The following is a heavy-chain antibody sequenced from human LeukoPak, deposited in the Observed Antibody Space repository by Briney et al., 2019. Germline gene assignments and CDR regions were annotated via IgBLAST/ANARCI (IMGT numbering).Heavy chain of an antibody. V-gene: IGHV1-2*02. CDR1: GYTFTGYY. J-gene: IGHJ4*02. D-gene: IGHD6-19*01. CDR2: IKPNSGGT. CDR3: ARDCGSGRRLFDY. Sequence: ASVKVSCKASGYTFTGYYIHWVRQAPGQGLGWMGWIKPNSGGTNYAQKFQGRVTMTRDTSISTAYMELSRLRSEDTAVYYCARDCGSGRRLFDYWGQGTLVTVSS.